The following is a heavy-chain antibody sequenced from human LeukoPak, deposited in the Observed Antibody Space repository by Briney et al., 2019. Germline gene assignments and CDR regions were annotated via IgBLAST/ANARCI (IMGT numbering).Heavy chain of an antibody. D-gene: IGHD3-10*01. Sequence: ASVKVSCKASGGTFSSYAISWVRQAPGQGLEWMGWINPNNGGTNYAQKFQGRVSVTRDTSISTAYMELSRLRSDDTAVYYCATRNYYGAGNFDWGQGTLVTVSS. CDR2: INPNNGGT. V-gene: IGHV1-2*02. CDR3: ATRNYYGAGNFD. J-gene: IGHJ4*02. CDR1: GGTFSSYA.